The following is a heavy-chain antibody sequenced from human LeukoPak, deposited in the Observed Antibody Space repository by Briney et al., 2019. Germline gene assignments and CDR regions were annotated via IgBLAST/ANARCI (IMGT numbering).Heavy chain of an antibody. J-gene: IGHJ3*02. Sequence: ASVKVSCKASGYTFTSYGISWVRQAPGQGLEWMGWISAYNGNTNYAQKLQGRVTMTTDTSTSTASMELRSLRSDDTAVYYCARDILTGYYWDDAFDIWGQGTMVTVSS. D-gene: IGHD3-9*01. CDR2: ISAYNGNT. V-gene: IGHV1-18*01. CDR1: GYTFTSYG. CDR3: ARDILTGYYWDDAFDI.